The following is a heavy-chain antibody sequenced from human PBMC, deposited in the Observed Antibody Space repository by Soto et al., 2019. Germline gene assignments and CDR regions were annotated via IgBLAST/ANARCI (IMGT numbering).Heavy chain of an antibody. CDR3: ARGETSGHLFDY. V-gene: IGHV3-48*02. Sequence: GGSLRLSCAASGFTFSSYSMNWVRQTPGKGLEWVSYISRSSTTIYYADSVRGRFTISRDNAKNSLYLQMNSLRDEDTAVYYCARGETSGHLFDYWGLGTLVTAPQ. CDR1: GFTFSSYS. CDR2: ISRSSTTI. D-gene: IGHD5-12*01. J-gene: IGHJ4*02.